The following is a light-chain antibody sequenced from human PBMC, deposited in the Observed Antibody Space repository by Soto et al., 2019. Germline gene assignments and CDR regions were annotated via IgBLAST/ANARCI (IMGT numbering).Light chain of an antibody. CDR1: ESVNSAY. V-gene: IGKV3-20*01. CDR2: GAS. J-gene: IGKJ1*01. CDR3: QQYGYSPWT. Sequence: EIVLTQSPVTLSLSPGERATLSCRASESVNSAYLAWYQHRPAQAPRLLIYGASSRATGVPDRFSGSGSGTEFTLTITRLEPADFALYYCQQYGYSPWTFVLATKVDIK.